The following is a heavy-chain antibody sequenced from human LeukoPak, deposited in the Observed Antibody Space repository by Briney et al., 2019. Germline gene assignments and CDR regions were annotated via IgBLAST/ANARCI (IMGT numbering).Heavy chain of an antibody. V-gene: IGHV3-30*18. CDR1: GFTFSSYG. CDR3: AKDPSSGWYEAQFDY. CDR2: ISYDGSNT. Sequence: GGSLRLSCAASGFTFSSYGMHWVRQAPGKGLEWVAVISYDGSNTYYVDSVKGRFTISRDNSKNTLYLQMNNLRGEDTAIYYCAKDPSSGWYEAQFDYWGQGTLVTVSS. J-gene: IGHJ4*02. D-gene: IGHD6-19*01.